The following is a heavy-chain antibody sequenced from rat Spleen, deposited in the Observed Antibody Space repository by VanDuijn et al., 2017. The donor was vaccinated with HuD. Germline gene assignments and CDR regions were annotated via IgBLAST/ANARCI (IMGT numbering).Heavy chain of an antibody. CDR1: GFTFSDYY. CDR2: INYDGRST. D-gene: IGHD1-4*01. CDR3: TRAYPGPRGDY. V-gene: IGHV5-29*01. Sequence: EVQLVESDGGLVQPGRSLKLSCAASGFTFSDYYMAWVRQAPTKGLEWVATINYDGRSTYYRDSVKGRFTISRDNANSTLYLQMDSLRSEDTATYYCTRAYPGPRGDYWGQGVMVTVSS. J-gene: IGHJ2*01.